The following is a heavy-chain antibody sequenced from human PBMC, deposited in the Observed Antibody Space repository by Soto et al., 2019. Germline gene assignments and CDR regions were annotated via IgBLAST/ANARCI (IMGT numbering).Heavy chain of an antibody. CDR2: ISSSGSTI. CDR3: ASGVGYFYHDAFDI. D-gene: IGHD3-3*01. Sequence: GGSLRLSCAASGFTFSDYYMSWIRQAPGKGLEWVSYISSSGSTIYYADSVKGRFTISRDNAKNSLYLQMNSLRAEDTAVYYCASGVGYFYHDAFDIWGQGTMVTVSS. CDR1: GFTFSDYY. J-gene: IGHJ3*02. V-gene: IGHV3-11*01.